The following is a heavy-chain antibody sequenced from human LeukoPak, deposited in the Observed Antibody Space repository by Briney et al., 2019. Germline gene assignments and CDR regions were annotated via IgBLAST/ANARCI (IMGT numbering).Heavy chain of an antibody. J-gene: IGHJ4*02. CDR1: GGTFSSHY. Sequence: PSETLTLTCTASGGTFSSHYWSWVRQPPGKGLEWIGYISYSGNTKYNASLKRRVTISPDTSKDQFSLRLSSVTLADTAVYYCAREVAGRGSSPFDYWGQGTLVTVSS. V-gene: IGHV4-59*11. CDR2: ISYSGNT. D-gene: IGHD6-6*01. CDR3: AREVAGRGSSPFDY.